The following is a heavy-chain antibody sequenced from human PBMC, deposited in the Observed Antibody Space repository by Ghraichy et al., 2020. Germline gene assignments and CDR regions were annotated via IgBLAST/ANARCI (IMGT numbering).Heavy chain of an antibody. V-gene: IGHV3-30*18. CDR3: ANTPRPTTVVTPGGYYYGMDV. Sequence: GGSLRLSCTASGFTFSSYGMHWVRQAPGKGLEWVAFISYAGSNKYYADSVKGRFTISRDNSKNTLYVQMNSLRAEDTAVYYCANTPRPTTVVTPGGYYYGMDVWGQGTTVTVS. J-gene: IGHJ6*02. D-gene: IGHD4-23*01. CDR1: GFTFSSYG. CDR2: ISYAGSNK.